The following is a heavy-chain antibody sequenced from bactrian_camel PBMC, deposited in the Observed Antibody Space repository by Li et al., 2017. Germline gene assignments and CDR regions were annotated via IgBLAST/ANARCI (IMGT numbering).Heavy chain of an antibody. V-gene: IGHV3S55*01. J-gene: IGHJ4*01. CDR3: VGGLFNSGGSY. CDR2: IDSYGTT. Sequence: HVQLVESGGGSVQAGGSLRLSCAASGYRYASYCMAWFRQAPGKEREGVAVIDSYGTTSSIDSVKGRFTISKDNAKNTLYLQMNSLKPDDTAVYYCVGGLFNSGGSYWGQGTQVTVS. CDR1: GYRYASYC.